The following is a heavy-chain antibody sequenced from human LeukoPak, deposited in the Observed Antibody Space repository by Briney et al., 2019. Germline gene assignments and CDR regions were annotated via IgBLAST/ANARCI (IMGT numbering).Heavy chain of an antibody. CDR1: SYTFTNYG. CDR3: GREPSGSFIDY. Sequence: GASVKVSCKASSYTFTNYGINWVRQAPGQGLEWMGWISPYNENTKYAQKFQGRVTMTTDTSTSTAYMELRSLRSDDTALYYCGREPSGSFIDYWGQGTLVTVSS. J-gene: IGHJ4*02. D-gene: IGHD1-26*01. V-gene: IGHV1-18*01. CDR2: ISPYNENT.